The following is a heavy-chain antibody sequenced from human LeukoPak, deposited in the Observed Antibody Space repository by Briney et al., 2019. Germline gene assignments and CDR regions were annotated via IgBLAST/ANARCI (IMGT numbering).Heavy chain of an antibody. CDR1: GFTVSTNH. CDR3: ARDREVVTAKAQMDV. CDR2: IYNDGNT. Sequence: GGSLRLSCAVSGFTVSTNHMSWVRQAPGRGLGWVSVIYNDGNTYYTDSVKGRFTISRDNSKNTVFLQMNSLGVEDTAVYYCARDREVVTAKAQMDVWGKGTTVTVSS. D-gene: IGHD2-21*02. J-gene: IGHJ6*03. V-gene: IGHV3-53*01.